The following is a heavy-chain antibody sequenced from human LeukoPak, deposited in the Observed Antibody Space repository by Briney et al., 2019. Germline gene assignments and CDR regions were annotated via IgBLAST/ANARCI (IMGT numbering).Heavy chain of an antibody. Sequence: GGTLRLSCAASGFTFSSYGMSWVRQAPGKGLEWVSAISGSGGSTYYADSVKGRFTISRDNSKNTLYLQMNSLRAEDTAVYYCARGRGDPYYYDSSGYYIDYRGQGTLVTVSS. J-gene: IGHJ4*02. CDR2: ISGSGGST. CDR1: GFTFSSYG. CDR3: ARGRGDPYYYDSSGYYIDY. V-gene: IGHV3-23*01. D-gene: IGHD3-22*01.